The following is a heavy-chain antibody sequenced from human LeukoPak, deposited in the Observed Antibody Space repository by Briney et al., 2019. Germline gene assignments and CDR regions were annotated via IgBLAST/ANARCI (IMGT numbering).Heavy chain of an antibody. CDR1: GYTFTGYY. CDR2: INPNSGGT. CDR3: AREVFGQVDTAMDYYFDY. J-gene: IGHJ4*02. V-gene: IGHV1-2*02. D-gene: IGHD5-18*01. Sequence: ASVKVSCKASGYTFTGYYMHWVRQAPGQGLEWMGWINPNSGGTNYAQKFQGRVTMTRDTSISTAYMEPSRLRSDDTAVYYCAREVFGQVDTAMDYYFDYWGQGTLVTVSS.